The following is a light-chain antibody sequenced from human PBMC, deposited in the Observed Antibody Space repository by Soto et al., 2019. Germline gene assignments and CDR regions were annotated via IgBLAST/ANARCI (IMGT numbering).Light chain of an antibody. V-gene: IGKV1-39*01. CDR2: AAS. Sequence: DIQMTQSPSSLSASVGDRVTITCRASQSISSYLNWYQQKPGKAPKLLIYAASSLQSGVPSRFSGSGSGTDFTLTIISLQPEDFATYYCQQSYSTPRTFGQGTSVEIK. CDR1: QSISSY. J-gene: IGKJ1*01. CDR3: QQSYSTPRT.